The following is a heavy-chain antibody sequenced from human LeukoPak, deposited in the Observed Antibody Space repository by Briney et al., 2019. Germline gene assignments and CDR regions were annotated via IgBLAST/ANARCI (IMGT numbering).Heavy chain of an antibody. J-gene: IGHJ6*03. V-gene: IGHV4-39*01. CDR2: ISYSGNT. D-gene: IGHD6-13*01. CDR1: GGSISSGGYF. CDR3: ARQLVGGIVASNTVSYYYYMDV. Sequence: SSETMSLTCTVSGGSISSGGYFWGCIRQPPGKGLEWIGSISYSGNTYYIPFLKSRVTISVDTSKNQFSLKLSSVTAADTAVYYCARQLVGGIVASNTVSYYYYMDVWGKGIAVTVSS.